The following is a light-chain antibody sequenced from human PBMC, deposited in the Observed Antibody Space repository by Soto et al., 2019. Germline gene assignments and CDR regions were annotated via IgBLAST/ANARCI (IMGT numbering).Light chain of an antibody. CDR3: CSYASSSTYV. Sequence: QSWPTQPSPGSGAPGPAITISCTGTNNYVGSYNLVSWYQQHPGKAPKLMIYEGTKRPSGVSDRFSGSRSGNTASLTISGLQAEDEADYYCCSYASSSTYVFGTGTKVTVL. J-gene: IGLJ1*01. CDR2: EGT. V-gene: IGLV2-23*01. CDR1: NNYVGSYNL.